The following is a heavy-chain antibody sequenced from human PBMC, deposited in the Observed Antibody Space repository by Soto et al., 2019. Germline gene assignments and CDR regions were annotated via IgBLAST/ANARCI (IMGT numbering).Heavy chain of an antibody. D-gene: IGHD6-13*01. CDR2: INSDGIRT. Sequence: EVQLVESGGGLVQPGGSLRLSCAASGFTFSSYWLHWVRQAPGEGLVWVSRINSDGIRTRYADSGKGRFTICRDNAKNTLYLQMNNLRAEDTAVYYCATQIAAGGGGWGQGTLVTVSS. V-gene: IGHV3-74*01. CDR1: GFTFSSYW. CDR3: ATQIAAGGGG. J-gene: IGHJ4*02.